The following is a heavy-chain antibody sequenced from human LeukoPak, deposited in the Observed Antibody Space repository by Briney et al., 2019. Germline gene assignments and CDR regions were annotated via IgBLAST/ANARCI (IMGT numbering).Heavy chain of an antibody. CDR1: GYTLTELS. J-gene: IGHJ4*02. CDR2: FDPEDGET. V-gene: IGHV1-24*01. Sequence: GASVKVSCKVSGYTLTELSMHWVRQAPGKGLEWMGGFDPEDGETIYAQKFQGRVTMTEDTSTDTAYMELSSLRSEDTAVYYCATLSYYYDSSGYLYYFDYWGQGTLVTVSS. D-gene: IGHD3-22*01. CDR3: ATLSYYYDSSGYLYYFDY.